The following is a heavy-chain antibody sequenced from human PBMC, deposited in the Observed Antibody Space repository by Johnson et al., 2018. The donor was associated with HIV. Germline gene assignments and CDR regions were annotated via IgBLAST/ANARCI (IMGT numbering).Heavy chain of an antibody. Sequence: QVQLVESGGGVVQPGRSLRLSCEASGFIFSSHGMHWVRQAPGKGLEWVAVIWYDGSNKYYADSVKGRFTISRDSSKSTLFLQMNSLRPDDTAVYYCVREGAPSGRDFGAFDIWGQGTVVTVSS. CDR2: IWYDGSNK. CDR3: VREGAPSGRDFGAFDI. D-gene: IGHD1-26*01. V-gene: IGHV3-33*08. CDR1: GFIFSSHG. J-gene: IGHJ3*02.